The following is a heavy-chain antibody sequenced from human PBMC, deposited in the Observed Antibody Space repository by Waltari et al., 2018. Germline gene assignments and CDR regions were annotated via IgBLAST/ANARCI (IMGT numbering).Heavy chain of an antibody. J-gene: IGHJ4*02. CDR2: IIPILCIS. CDR3: ARAASLTPGRYFDY. D-gene: IGHD6-25*01. V-gene: IGHV1-69*04. CDR1: GGTFSSYA. Sequence: QVQLVQSGAEVKKPGSSVMVSCKASGGTFSSYAISWARQAPGQGREWMGGIIPILCISNYAQKCQGRVTITADESTGTSYMERSSLRSEDTSVYYCARAASLTPGRYFDYWGQGTLVTVSS.